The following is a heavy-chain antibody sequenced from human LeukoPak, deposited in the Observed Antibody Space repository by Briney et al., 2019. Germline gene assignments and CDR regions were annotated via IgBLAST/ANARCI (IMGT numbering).Heavy chain of an antibody. V-gene: IGHV1-8*01. CDR3: ARGDIYGDHVFDY. J-gene: IGHJ4*02. CDR1: GYTFTSYD. CDR2: MNPSSGNT. Sequence: ASVKVSCKASGYTFTSYDINWVRQATGQGLEWMGWMNPSSGNTGYAQKFQGRVAMTRNTSISSAYMELSSLRSEDTAVYYCARGDIYGDHVFDYWGQGTLVTVSS. D-gene: IGHD4-17*01.